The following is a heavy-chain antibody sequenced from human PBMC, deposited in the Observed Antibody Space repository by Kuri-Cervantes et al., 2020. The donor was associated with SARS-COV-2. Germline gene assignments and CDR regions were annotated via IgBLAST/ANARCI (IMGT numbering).Heavy chain of an antibody. CDR1: GYSLSSGYY. Sequence: GSLRLSCAVSGYSLSSGYYWGWIRQPPGKGLEWIGSIYHSGSTYYNPSLKSRVTISVDTSKNQFSLKLSSVTAADTAVYYCARALAARADYWGQGTLVTVSS. CDR3: ARALAARADY. J-gene: IGHJ4*02. D-gene: IGHD6-6*01. V-gene: IGHV4-38-2*01. CDR2: IYHSGST.